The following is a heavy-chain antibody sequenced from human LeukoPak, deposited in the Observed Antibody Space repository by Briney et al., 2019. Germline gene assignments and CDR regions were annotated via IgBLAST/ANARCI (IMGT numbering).Heavy chain of an antibody. CDR3: ATAAGATDAFDI. D-gene: IGHD1-26*01. V-gene: IGHV1-24*01. CDR2: FDPEDGET. Sequence: ASVKVSCKVSGYTLTELSMHWVRQAPGKGLEWMGGFDPEDGETIYAQKFQGRVTMTEDTSTDTAYMELSSLRSEDSAVYYCATAAGATDAFDIWGQGTMVTVSS. CDR1: GYTLTELS. J-gene: IGHJ3*02.